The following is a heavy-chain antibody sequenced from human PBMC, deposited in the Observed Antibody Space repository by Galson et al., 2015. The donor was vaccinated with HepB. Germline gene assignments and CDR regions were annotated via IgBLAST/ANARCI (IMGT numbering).Heavy chain of an antibody. Sequence: SLRLSCAASGFTFSSYGMHWVRQAPGKGLEWVAVIWYDGSNKYYADSVKGRFTISRDNSKNTLYLQMNSLKTEDTAVYYCTTLSGSWGQGTLVTVSS. CDR2: IWYDGSNK. CDR3: TTLSGS. V-gene: IGHV3-33*01. CDR1: GFTFSSYG. J-gene: IGHJ5*02. D-gene: IGHD3-3*01.